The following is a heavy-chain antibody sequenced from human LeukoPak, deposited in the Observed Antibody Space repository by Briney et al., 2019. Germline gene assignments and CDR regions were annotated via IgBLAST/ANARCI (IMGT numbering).Heavy chain of an antibody. CDR1: GFTFGDYA. J-gene: IGHJ4*02. V-gene: IGHV3-30*02. D-gene: IGHD3-10*01. Sequence: GGSLRLSCTASGFTFGDYAMSWVRQAPGKGLEWVAFIRYDGSNKYYADSVKGRFTISRDNSKNTLYLQMNSLRAEDTAVYYCAKDGTPYGSGSYYGLDYWGQGTLVTVSS. CDR3: AKDGTPYGSGSYYGLDY. CDR2: IRYDGSNK.